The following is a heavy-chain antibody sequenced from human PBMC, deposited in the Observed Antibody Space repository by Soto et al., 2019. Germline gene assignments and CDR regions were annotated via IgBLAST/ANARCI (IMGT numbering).Heavy chain of an antibody. J-gene: IGHJ6*02. V-gene: IGHV1-18*01. CDR2: ISGYNGDT. Sequence: QGQLVQSGAEVKKPGASVKVSCKASGYTFTRYGISWVRQAPGQGLEWMGWISGYNGDTNYAQKLQGRVTMTIDTAXXTACMELRSPTSDDTAGYYCAKNGHVTYYEYGMDVWGQGTTVTVSS. CDR3: AKNGHVTYYEYGMDV. CDR1: GYTFTRYG. D-gene: IGHD2-8*01.